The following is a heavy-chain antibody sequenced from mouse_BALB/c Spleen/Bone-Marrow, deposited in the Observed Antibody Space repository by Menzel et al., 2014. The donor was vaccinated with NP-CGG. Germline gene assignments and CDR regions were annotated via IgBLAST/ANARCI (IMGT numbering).Heavy chain of an antibody. CDR1: GYTFTDYA. Sequence: QVQLKESGAELVRPGGSVKISCKGSGYTFTDYAIHWVKQSHAKSLEWVGLISGYYGDAIYNQKFKGKATMTVDKSSSTAYMDLARLTSEDSAIYYCARSGKVRNAMDYWGQGTSVTVSS. D-gene: IGHD2-14*01. CDR2: ISGYYGDA. J-gene: IGHJ4*01. CDR3: ARSGKVRNAMDY. V-gene: IGHV1S137*01.